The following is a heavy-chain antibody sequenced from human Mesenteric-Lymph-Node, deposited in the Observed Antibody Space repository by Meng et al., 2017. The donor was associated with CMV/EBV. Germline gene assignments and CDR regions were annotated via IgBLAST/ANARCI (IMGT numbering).Heavy chain of an antibody. D-gene: IGHD1-1*01. CDR1: GLTFSSYE. J-gene: IGHJ5*02. Sequence: GGSLRLSCAASGLTFSSYEMNWVRQAPEKGLEWVSSISSSSYIYYADSVKGRFTISRDNAKNSLYLQMNSLRAEDTAVYYCARGLEPPEAWFDPWGQGTLVTVSS. CDR2: ISSSSYI. CDR3: ARGLEPPEAWFDP. V-gene: IGHV3-21*01.